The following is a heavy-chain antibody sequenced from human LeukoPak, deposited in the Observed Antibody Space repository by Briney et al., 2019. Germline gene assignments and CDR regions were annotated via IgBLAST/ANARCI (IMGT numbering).Heavy chain of an antibody. CDR2: ISSSSSYI. CDR1: GFTFNSYD. J-gene: IGHJ4*02. CDR3: AKGHLYCSSTSCSSFDY. V-gene: IGHV3-21*04. Sequence: PGGSLRLSCAASGFTFNSYDMNWVRQAPGKGLEWVSSISSSSSYIYYADSVKGRFTISRDNSKNTLYLQMNSLRAEDTAVYYCAKGHLYCSSTSCSSFDYWGQGTLVTVSS. D-gene: IGHD2-2*01.